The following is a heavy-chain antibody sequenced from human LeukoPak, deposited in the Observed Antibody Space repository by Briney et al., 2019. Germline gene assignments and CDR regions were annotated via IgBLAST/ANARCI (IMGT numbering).Heavy chain of an antibody. Sequence: ASVKVSFKASGYTFTGYYMHWVRQAPGQGLEWMGWINPNSGGTNYAQKFQGRVTTTRDTSISTAYMELSRLRSDDTAVYYCARDSYLGYYGMDVWGQGTTVTVSS. V-gene: IGHV1-2*02. CDR1: GYTFTGYY. CDR2: INPNSGGT. CDR3: ARDSYLGYYGMDV. D-gene: IGHD3-10*01. J-gene: IGHJ6*02.